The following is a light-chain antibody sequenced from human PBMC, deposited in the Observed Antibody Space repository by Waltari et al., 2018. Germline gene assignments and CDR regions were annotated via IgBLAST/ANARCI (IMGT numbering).Light chain of an antibody. CDR3: QQYYSTPYT. V-gene: IGKV4-1*01. CDR1: QSVLFSTNDNNY. J-gene: IGKJ2*01. CDR2: WAS. Sequence: DIVMTQSPDSLAVSLGERATINCKSSQSVLFSTNDNNYLAWYQQKPGQPPKLLVYWASTRESGVPDRFSGSGSGTDFTLSISSLQAEDVAVYYCQQYYSTPYTFARGPSWRSN.